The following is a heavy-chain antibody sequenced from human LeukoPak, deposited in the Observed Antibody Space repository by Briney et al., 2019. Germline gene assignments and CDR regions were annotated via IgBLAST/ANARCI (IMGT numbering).Heavy chain of an antibody. CDR2: INPSGGST. Sequence: ASVKVSCKASGYTITGYYMHWVRQAPGQGLEWMGIINPSGGSTSYAQKFQGRVTMTRDMSTSTVYMELSSLRSEDTAVYYCARGDFRWEMATTIAFEIWGQGTMVTVSS. V-gene: IGHV1-46*01. CDR3: ARGDFRWEMATTIAFEI. J-gene: IGHJ3*02. CDR1: GYTITGYY. D-gene: IGHD5-24*01.